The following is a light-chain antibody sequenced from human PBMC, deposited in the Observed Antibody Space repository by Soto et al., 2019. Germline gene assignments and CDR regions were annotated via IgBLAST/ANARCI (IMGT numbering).Light chain of an antibody. V-gene: IGKV4-1*01. CDR1: QSISHSSNNKNK. J-gene: IGKJ1*01. CDR2: WAS. Sequence: DIVMTQSPDSLAVSLGERATINCKSSQSISHSSNNKNKLAWYQQKPGQPPKLLISWASIRESGVPDRFSGRGSWTDFTLTISSLQAEDVAVYFCHQYYDTAWAFGQGTKVEIK. CDR3: HQYYDTAWA.